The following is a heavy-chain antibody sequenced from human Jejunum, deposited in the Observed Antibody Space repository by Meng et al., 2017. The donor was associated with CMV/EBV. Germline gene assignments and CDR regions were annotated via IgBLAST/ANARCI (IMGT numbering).Heavy chain of an antibody. V-gene: IGHV3-30*04. Sequence: GRLLESGGGGVRPGGSLGLSCAASGFTFTTFSMHWVREAPGKGLEWRELISYDGRTKYYAASVKGRFTISRDTSKTTLYLQMDSLRPEDTAVYYCVRETGGGTGTGQFDYWGQGPWSPSPQ. J-gene: IGHJ4*02. CDR2: ISYDGRTK. D-gene: IGHD1-14*01. CDR3: VRETGGGTGTGQFDY. CDR1: GFTFTTFS.